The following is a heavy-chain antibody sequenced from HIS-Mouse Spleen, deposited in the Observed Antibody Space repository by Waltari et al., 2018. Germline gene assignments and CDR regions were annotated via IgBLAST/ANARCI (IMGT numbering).Heavy chain of an antibody. CDR3: ARMGPASGSYGDY. J-gene: IGHJ4*02. CDR1: GGSFSGYY. CDR2: INHSGST. V-gene: IGHV4-34*01. D-gene: IGHD1-26*01. Sequence: QVQLQQWGAGLLKPSETLSLTCAVYGGSFSGYYWSWIRQPPGKGLDWIGEINHSGSTNYNPSLKSRVTISVDTSKNQFSLKLSSVTAADTAVYYCARMGPASGSYGDYWGQGTLVTVSS.